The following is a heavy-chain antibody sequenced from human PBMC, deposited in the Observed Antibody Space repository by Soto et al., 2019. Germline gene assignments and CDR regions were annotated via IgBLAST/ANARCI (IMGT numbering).Heavy chain of an antibody. CDR2: IDPNSGGT. D-gene: IGHD6-19*01. Sequence: ASVKVSCKASGYTFTGYYMHWVRQAPGQGLEWMGRIDPNSGGTNYAQKFQGWVTMTRDTSISTAYMELSRLRSDDTAVYYCARDKWSVAGSDYYYYYYGMDVWGQGTTVTVSS. J-gene: IGHJ6*02. CDR1: GYTFTGYY. V-gene: IGHV1-2*04. CDR3: ARDKWSVAGSDYYYYYYGMDV.